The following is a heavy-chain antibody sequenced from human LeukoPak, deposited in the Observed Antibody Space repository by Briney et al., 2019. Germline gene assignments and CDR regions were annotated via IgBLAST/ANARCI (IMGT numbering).Heavy chain of an antibody. Sequence: GGSLRLSCAASGFPFSSYAMHWVRQAPGKGLEWVAVISYDGSNKYYAGSVKGRFTISRDNSKNTLYLQMNSLRAEDTAVYYCARAIKAVAGTFHRDYYFDYWGQGTLVTVSS. CDR3: ARAIKAVAGTFHRDYYFDY. D-gene: IGHD6-19*01. J-gene: IGHJ4*02. CDR2: ISYDGSNK. CDR1: GFPFSSYA. V-gene: IGHV3-30*04.